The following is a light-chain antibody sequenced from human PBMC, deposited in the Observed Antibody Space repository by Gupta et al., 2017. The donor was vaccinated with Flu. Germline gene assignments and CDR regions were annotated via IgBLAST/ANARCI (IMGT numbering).Light chain of an antibody. CDR2: KDT. V-gene: IGLV1-44*01. CDR3: APWDDILDGLV. CDR1: RSHSGSNS. J-gene: IGLJ2*01. Sequence: RVTISCSGTRSHSGSNSVSWHQQFPGAANKGIIYKDTERPSGAAARFAGNKAGASASLFIXVXQAEEEXIYLGAPWDDILDGLVFGGGTRLTVL.